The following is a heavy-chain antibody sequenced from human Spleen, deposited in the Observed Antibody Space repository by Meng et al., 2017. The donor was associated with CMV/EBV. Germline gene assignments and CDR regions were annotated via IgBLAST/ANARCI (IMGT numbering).Heavy chain of an antibody. J-gene: IGHJ4*02. D-gene: IGHD7-27*01. V-gene: IGHV3-7*01. CDR2: MNQDGSQK. CDR1: EFTFSSLW. Sequence: GESLKISCAASEFTFSSLWMTWVRQAPGEGLEWVANMNQDGSQKNYVDSVKGRFTISRDNAKNSLFLQMNSLRAEDTAVYYCASHIWADDYWGQGTLVTVSS. CDR3: ASHIWADDY.